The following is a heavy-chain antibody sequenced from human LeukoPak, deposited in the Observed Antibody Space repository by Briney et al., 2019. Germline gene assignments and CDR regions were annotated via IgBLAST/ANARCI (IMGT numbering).Heavy chain of an antibody. V-gene: IGHV1-2*02. Sequence: ASVKVSCKASGYTFTSYAIHWVRQAAGQGLEWKGWITPSGGTNYPQKFQGRVAITWDTSITTAYMDLSRLTSDDTAVYYCARDRYGDGLAHLDYWGQGALVTVSS. CDR2: ITPSGGT. CDR3: ARDRYGDGLAHLDY. D-gene: IGHD5-24*01. J-gene: IGHJ4*02. CDR1: GYTFTSYA.